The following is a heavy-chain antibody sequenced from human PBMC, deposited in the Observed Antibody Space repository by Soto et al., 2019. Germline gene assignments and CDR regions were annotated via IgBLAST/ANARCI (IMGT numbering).Heavy chain of an antibody. J-gene: IGHJ6*02. CDR1: GYTFTGYY. CDR2: INPNSGGT. Sequence: ASVKVSFKASGYTFTGYYIHWVRQAPGQGLEWMGGINPNSGGTNDAQKFQGRVTMTRDTSISTAYMELSRLRSDDTAVYYCADSYGMDVWGQGTTVTVSS. CDR3: ADSYGMDV. V-gene: IGHV1-2*02.